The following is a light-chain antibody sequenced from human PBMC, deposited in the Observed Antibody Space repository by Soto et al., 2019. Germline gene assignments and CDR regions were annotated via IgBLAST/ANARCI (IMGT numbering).Light chain of an antibody. V-gene: IGKV4-1*01. CDR3: QQYYSPPLT. J-gene: IGKJ4*01. CDR2: WAS. CDR1: QSVLYNSNNKNY. Sequence: DLVLTPSPDSLAVSLGERATINCKSSQSVLYNSNNKNYLAWYQQKVGQPPKLLIYWASTRESGVPDRFSGSGSGTDFTLTISSLQAEDVAVYYCQQYYSPPLTFGGGTKVDIK.